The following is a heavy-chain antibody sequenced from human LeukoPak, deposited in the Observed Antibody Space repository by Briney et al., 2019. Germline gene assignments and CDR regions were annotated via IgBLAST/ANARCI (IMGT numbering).Heavy chain of an antibody. D-gene: IGHD1-26*01. Sequence: GGSLRLSCAASGFTFSRYWMHWVRQAPGKGLVWVSCIKSDGSSTSIADSAKGRFTISIDNAKNTVYLQMNSLRAEATAVYYCVRDNRSYNFDYWGQGTLVTVSS. CDR3: VRDNRSYNFDY. CDR2: IKSDGSST. CDR1: GFTFSRYW. V-gene: IGHV3-74*01. J-gene: IGHJ4*02.